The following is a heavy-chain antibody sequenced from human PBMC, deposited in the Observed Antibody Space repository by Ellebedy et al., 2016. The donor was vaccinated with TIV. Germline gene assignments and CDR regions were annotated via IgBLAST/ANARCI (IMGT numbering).Heavy chain of an antibody. D-gene: IGHD3-22*01. CDR1: GYTFTNYY. CDR3: ARDGRDYYDRSGHDY. CDR2: INPGGGGT. Sequence: AASVKVSCKASGYTFTNYYMNWARQAPGQGLEWMGIINPGGGGTSYAQKFQGRVTMTRDTSTSTVYMELSSLSSEDTALYYCARDGRDYYDRSGHDYWGQGTLVTVSS. J-gene: IGHJ4*02. V-gene: IGHV1-46*01.